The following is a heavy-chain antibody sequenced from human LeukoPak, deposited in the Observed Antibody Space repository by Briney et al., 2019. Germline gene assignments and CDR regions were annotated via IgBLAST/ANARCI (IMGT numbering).Heavy chain of an antibody. CDR1: SESFSGYF. D-gene: IGHD5-12*01. CDR3: ARGRGGYPD. CDR2: INYSGST. V-gene: IGHV4-34*01. J-gene: IGHJ3*01. Sequence: SETLSLTCAIYSESFSGYFWSRIRQPPGKGLEWIGEINYSGSTNYNPSLKSRVTISIDTSKNQFSLKLSSVTPADTAVYYCARGRGGYPDWGQGTMVTVSS.